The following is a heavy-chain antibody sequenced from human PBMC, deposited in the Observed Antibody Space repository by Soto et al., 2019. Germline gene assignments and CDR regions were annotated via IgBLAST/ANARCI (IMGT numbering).Heavy chain of an antibody. Sequence: EVQLVESGGGLVQPGRSLRLSCAASGFTFDDYAMHWVRQAPGKGLEWVSGISWNSGSIGYADSVKGRFTISRDNAKNSLYLQMNSLRAEDTALYYCATSGGPGSFFDYWGQGTLVTVSS. CDR2: ISWNSGSI. V-gene: IGHV3-9*01. CDR3: ATSGGPGSFFDY. D-gene: IGHD2-15*01. J-gene: IGHJ4*02. CDR1: GFTFDDYA.